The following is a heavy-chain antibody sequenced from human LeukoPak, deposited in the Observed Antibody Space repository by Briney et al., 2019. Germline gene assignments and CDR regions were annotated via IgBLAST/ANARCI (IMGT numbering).Heavy chain of an antibody. D-gene: IGHD3-22*01. CDR3: ARDGSLYYYDSSGYSAIFDY. CDR1: GYTFSNYN. V-gene: IGHV1-46*01. Sequence: ASVKVSCKASGYTFSNYNIHWLRQAPGQGLEWMGIVNPSGDSTNYAQNFQGRVTMTGDTSTSTVYMELSSLRSEDTAVYYCARDGSLYYYDSSGYSAIFDYWGQGTLVTVSS. J-gene: IGHJ4*02. CDR2: VNPSGDST.